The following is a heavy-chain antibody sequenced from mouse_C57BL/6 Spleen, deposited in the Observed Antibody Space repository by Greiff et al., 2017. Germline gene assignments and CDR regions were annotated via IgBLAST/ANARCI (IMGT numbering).Heavy chain of an antibody. CDR1: GFTFSDYY. CDR3: ARHYYVSEHGAMDY. Sequence: VKLVESGGGLVQPGGSLKLSCAASGFTFSDYYMYWVRQTPEKRLEWVAYISNGGGSTYYPDTVKGRFTISRDNAKNTLYLQMSRLTSEDTAMYYCARHYYVSEHGAMDYGGQGTSVTVSS. V-gene: IGHV5-12*01. CDR2: ISNGGGST. J-gene: IGHJ4*01. D-gene: IGHD1-1*01.